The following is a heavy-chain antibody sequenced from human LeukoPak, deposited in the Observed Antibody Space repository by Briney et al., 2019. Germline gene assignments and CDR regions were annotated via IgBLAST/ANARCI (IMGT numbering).Heavy chain of an antibody. V-gene: IGHV3-30-3*01. D-gene: IGHD6-6*01. CDR3: ARDGPSIAARPGYYYYYYYMDV. Sequence: GGSLRLSCAASGFTFSSYAMHWVRQAPGKGLEWVAVISYDGSNKYYADSVKGRFTISRDNSKNTLYLQMNSLRAEDTAVYSCARDGPSIAARPGYYYYYYYMDVWGKGTTVTVSS. CDR2: ISYDGSNK. CDR1: GFTFSSYA. J-gene: IGHJ6*03.